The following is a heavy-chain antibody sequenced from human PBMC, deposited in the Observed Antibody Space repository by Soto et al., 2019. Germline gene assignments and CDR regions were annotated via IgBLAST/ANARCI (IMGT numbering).Heavy chain of an antibody. CDR1: GFTLSTYW. CDR2: ISSGGTYT. J-gene: IGHJ5*02. CDR3: ARTFVDGMAGFGP. V-gene: IGHV3-74*01. Sequence: EVQLVESGGGLVQPGGSLRLSCAASGFTLSTYWMHWFRQVPGKGLVWVSRISSGGTYTNYADSVKGRFTSSRDSARNTLFLQMTYLTGEDTAVYFCARTFVDGMAGFGPWGQGTLVTVSS. D-gene: IGHD2-15*01.